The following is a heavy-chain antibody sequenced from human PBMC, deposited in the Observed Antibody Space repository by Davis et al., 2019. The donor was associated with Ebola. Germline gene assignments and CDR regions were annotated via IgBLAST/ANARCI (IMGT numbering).Heavy chain of an antibody. CDR2: FDPEDGET. CDR1: GFTFSGAA. CDR3: ATTYSGSYFDY. D-gene: IGHD1-26*01. J-gene: IGHJ4*02. V-gene: IGHV1-24*01. Sequence: GESLKISCTASGFTFSGAALHWVRQAPGKGLEWMGGFDPEDGETIYAQKFQGRVTMTEDTSTDTAYMELSSLRSEDTAVYYCATTYSGSYFDYWGQGTLVTVSS.